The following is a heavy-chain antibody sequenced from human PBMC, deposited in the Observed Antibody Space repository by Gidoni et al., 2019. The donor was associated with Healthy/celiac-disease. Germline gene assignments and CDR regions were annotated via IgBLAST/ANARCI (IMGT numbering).Heavy chain of an antibody. CDR1: GDSFTSYW. CDR3: ARLPYYYDSSGYSDY. CDR2: ISPGDSDT. V-gene: IGHV5-51*03. Sequence: EVQLVQSGAEVKKPGESRKISCKGSGDSFTSYWIGWVRQMPGKGLEWMGIISPGDSDTRYRPSFQGQVPISADKSIRTAYLQWSSLQASDTAMYYCARLPYYYDSSGYSDYWGQGTLVTVSS. D-gene: IGHD3-22*01. J-gene: IGHJ4*02.